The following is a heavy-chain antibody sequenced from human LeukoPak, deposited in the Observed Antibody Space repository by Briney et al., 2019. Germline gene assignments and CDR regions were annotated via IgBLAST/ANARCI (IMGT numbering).Heavy chain of an antibody. CDR3: ARTDRREGYNHYYYGMDV. CDR2: IYSGGNT. V-gene: IGHV3-66*01. J-gene: IGHJ6*02. Sequence: GGSLRLSCAASGFTVSSNYMTWVRQAPGKGLEWVSVIYSGGNTYYADSVKDRFTISRDKSKNTLYLRMDSLRAEDTAVYYCARTDRREGYNHYYYGMDVWGQGTTVTDSS. CDR1: GFTVSSNY. D-gene: IGHD5-24*01.